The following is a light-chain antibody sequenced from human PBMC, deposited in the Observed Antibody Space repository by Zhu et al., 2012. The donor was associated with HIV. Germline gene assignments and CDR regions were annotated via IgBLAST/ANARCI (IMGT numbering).Light chain of an antibody. V-gene: IGKV1-5*03. CDR2: ETS. J-gene: IGKJ2*01. CDR1: QSISKW. Sequence: DIQMIQSPSALSASVGDRVTITCRASQSISKWLAWYQQKPGNAPKLLIYETSKLGSGVPSRFSGSGSGTEFTLTISSLQPDDFATYTCQQYYTPSYSLVQGPNCTSN. CDR3: QQYYTPSYS.